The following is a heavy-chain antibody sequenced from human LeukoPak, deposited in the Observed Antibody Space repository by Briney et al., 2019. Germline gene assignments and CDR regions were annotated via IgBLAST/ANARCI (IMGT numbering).Heavy chain of an antibody. CDR1: GGSISSSSYY. CDR2: IYYSGST. J-gene: IGHJ4*02. V-gene: IGHV4-61*05. CDR3: ARGDWYSSGWYMEGPYYFDY. D-gene: IGHD6-19*01. Sequence: PSETLSLTCTVSGGSISSSSYYWGWIRQPPGKGLEWIGYIYYSGSTNYNPSLKSRVTISVDTSKNQFSLKLSSVTAADTAVYYCARGDWYSSGWYMEGPYYFDYWGQGTLVTVSS.